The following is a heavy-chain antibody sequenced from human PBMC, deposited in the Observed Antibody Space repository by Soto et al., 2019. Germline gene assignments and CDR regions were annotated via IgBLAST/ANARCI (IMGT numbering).Heavy chain of an antibody. CDR1: GFIFKNYG. V-gene: IGHV3-30*18. J-gene: IGHJ6*02. CDR3: TKEKAYYTRSSDGLDV. Sequence: QVQLVESGGGVVQPGGSLRLSCGVSGFIFKNYGMHWVRQAPGKGLEWVAVISYDGGDKYYADSVKGRFTTSRDNSQNTMYLQMDSLRAEDTAVYFCTKEKAYYTRSSDGLDVWGQGTTVTVSS. CDR2: ISYDGGDK. D-gene: IGHD3-3*01.